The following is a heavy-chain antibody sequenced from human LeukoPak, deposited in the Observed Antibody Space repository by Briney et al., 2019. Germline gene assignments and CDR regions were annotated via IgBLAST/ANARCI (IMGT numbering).Heavy chain of an antibody. Sequence: GESLKISCKGSEYSFTSYWIGWVRQMPGRGLEWMGIIYPGDSDTKYSPSFQGHVTISADTSISAAYLQWTSLKASDTAMYYCARGGSSGYYPYYFDYWGQGTLVTVSS. CDR2: IYPGDSDT. V-gene: IGHV5-51*01. J-gene: IGHJ4*02. CDR3: ARGGSSGYYPYYFDY. D-gene: IGHD3-22*01. CDR1: EYSFTSYW.